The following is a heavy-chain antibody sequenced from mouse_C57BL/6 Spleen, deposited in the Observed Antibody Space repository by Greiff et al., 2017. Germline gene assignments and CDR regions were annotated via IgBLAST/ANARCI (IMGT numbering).Heavy chain of an antibody. CDR2: ISSGGSYT. J-gene: IGHJ1*03. V-gene: IGHV5-6*01. CDR3: ARPGIQGYFDV. D-gene: IGHD4-1*01. Sequence: EVMLVESGGDLVKPGGSLKLSCAASGFTFSSSGMSWVRQTPDKRLEWVATISSGGSYTYYPDSVKGRFTISRDNAKNTLYLQMSSLKSEDTAMYYCARPGIQGYFDVWGTGTTVTVSS. CDR1: GFTFSSSG.